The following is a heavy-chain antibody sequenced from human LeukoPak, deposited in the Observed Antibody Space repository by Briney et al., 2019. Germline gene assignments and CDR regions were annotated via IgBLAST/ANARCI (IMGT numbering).Heavy chain of an antibody. V-gene: IGHV1-69*04. Sequence: GASVKVSCKASGGTFSSYAISWVRQAPGQGLEWMGRIIPILGIANYAQKFQGRVTITADKSTSTAYMELSSLRSEDTAVYYCARDLSDGYNPRNNWFDPWGQGTLVTVSS. CDR1: GGTFSSYA. CDR3: ARDLSDGYNPRNNWFDP. D-gene: IGHD5-24*01. CDR2: IIPILGIA. J-gene: IGHJ5*02.